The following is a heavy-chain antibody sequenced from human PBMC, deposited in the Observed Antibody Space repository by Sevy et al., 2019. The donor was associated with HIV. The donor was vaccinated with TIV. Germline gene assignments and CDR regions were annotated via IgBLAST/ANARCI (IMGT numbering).Heavy chain of an antibody. CDR1: GYTFTNYA. CDR3: VRGTTFYDFWTGGDY. D-gene: IGHD3-3*01. V-gene: IGHV1-18*01. J-gene: IGHJ4*02. Sequence: DPVKVSCKASGYTFTNYAISWVGQAPGQGLEWMGWISGFNRDTKNSEKFQGRFTMSTDRSTKTAYMDLRSLRSYDTAVYYCVRGTTFYDFWTGGDYWGQGTLVSVSS. CDR2: ISGFNRDT.